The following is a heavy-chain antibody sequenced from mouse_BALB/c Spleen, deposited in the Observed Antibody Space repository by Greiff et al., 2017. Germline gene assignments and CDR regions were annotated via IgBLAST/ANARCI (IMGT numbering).Heavy chain of an antibody. D-gene: IGHD2-3*01. J-gene: IGHJ4*01. V-gene: IGHV5-4*02. Sequence: EVKLVESGGGLVKPGGSLKLSCAASGFTFSDYYMYWVRQTPEKRLEWVATISDGGSYTYYPDSVKGRFTISRDNAKNNLYLQMSSLKSEDTAMYYCARVLYDGYQGDYWGQGTSVTVSS. CDR2: ISDGGSYT. CDR1: GFTFSDYY. CDR3: ARVLYDGYQGDY.